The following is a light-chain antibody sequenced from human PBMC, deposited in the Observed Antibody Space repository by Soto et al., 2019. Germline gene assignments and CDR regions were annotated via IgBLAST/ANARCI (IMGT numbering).Light chain of an antibody. V-gene: IGLV2-8*01. Sequence: QSALTQPPSASGSPGQSVAISCTGTSSDIGGYNFVSWYQQHPGKAPKLMIYEVTNRPSGVPDRFSGSKSGNTATLIVSGLQAEDEADYYCSSHGGSNNPYVFRTGTKLTVL. CDR2: EVT. CDR3: SSHGGSNNPYV. J-gene: IGLJ1*01. CDR1: SSDIGGYNF.